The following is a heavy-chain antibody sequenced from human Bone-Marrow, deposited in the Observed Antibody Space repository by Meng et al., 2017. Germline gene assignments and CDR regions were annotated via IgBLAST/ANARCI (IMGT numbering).Heavy chain of an antibody. J-gene: IGHJ4*02. CDR1: WDSVFSNSAA. D-gene: IGHD6-13*01. Sequence: PGSGKPSQTPSPTWALSWDSVFSNSAAGNWNREPPSAGLGLVGRTDYRSKWYNDYAVSVKSRITINPDTSKNQFSLQLNSVTPEDTAVYYCARGGIAAARPDYWGQGTLVTVSS. V-gene: IGHV6-1*01. CDR3: ARGGIAAARPDY. CDR2: TDYRSKWYN.